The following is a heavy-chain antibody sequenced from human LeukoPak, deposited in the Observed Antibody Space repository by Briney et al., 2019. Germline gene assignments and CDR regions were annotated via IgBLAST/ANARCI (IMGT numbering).Heavy chain of an antibody. J-gene: IGHJ4*02. CDR1: GFTFSSYA. CDR3: AKDLFGEYCSGGSCYGDY. D-gene: IGHD2-15*01. V-gene: IGHV3-23*01. Sequence: GGSLRLSCAASGFTFSSYAMSWVRQAPGKGLEWVSAISGSGGSTYYADSVKGRFTISRDNSKNTLYLQMNSLRADDTAVYYCAKDLFGEYCSGGSCYGDYWGQGTLVTVSS. CDR2: ISGSGGST.